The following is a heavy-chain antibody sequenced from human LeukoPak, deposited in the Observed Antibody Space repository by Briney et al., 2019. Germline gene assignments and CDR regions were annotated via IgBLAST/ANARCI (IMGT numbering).Heavy chain of an antibody. J-gene: IGHJ4*02. V-gene: IGHV3-48*01. Sequence: GGSLRLSCAASGFTFSSYSMNWVRQAPGKRLEWVSYISSSSSTKYYADSVKGRFTISRDNAKNSLYLQMNSLRAEDTAVYYCARWPTVTRSGWGQGTLVTVSS. CDR3: ARWPTVTRSG. CDR2: ISSSSSTK. D-gene: IGHD4-17*01. CDR1: GFTFSSYS.